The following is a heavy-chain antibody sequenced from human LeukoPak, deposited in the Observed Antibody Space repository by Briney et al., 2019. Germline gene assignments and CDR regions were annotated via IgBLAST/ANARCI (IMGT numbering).Heavy chain of an antibody. CDR3: ARSRLFEPHDRNWYFDL. CDR2: IYYSGST. J-gene: IGHJ2*01. CDR1: GGSFSSGSYY. D-gene: IGHD1-14*01. V-gene: IGHV4-61*01. Sequence: SETLSLTCTVSGGSFSSGSYYWSWIRQPPGKGLEWIGYIYYSGSTNYNPSLKSRVTISVDTSKNQFSLKLSSVTAADTAVYYCARSRLFEPHDRNWYFDLWGRGTLVTVSS.